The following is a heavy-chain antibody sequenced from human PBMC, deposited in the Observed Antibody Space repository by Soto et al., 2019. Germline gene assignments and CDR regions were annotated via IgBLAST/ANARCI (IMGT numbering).Heavy chain of an antibody. J-gene: IGHJ4*02. CDR2: ISYDGSNK. Sequence: QVQLVESGGGVVQPGRSLRLSCAASGFTFSSYAMHWVRQAPGKGLEWVSFISYDGSNKYYADSVKGRFTISRDNSKNTRYLKMNSLRAEDTAVYYCARDRSMIVVVPGYWGQGTLVTVSS. D-gene: IGHD3-22*01. CDR1: GFTFSSYA. CDR3: ARDRSMIVVVPGY. V-gene: IGHV3-30-3*01.